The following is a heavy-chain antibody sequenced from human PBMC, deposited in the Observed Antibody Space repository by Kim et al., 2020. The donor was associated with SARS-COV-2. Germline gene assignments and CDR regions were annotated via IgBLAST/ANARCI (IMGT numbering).Heavy chain of an antibody. D-gene: IGHD2-15*01. CDR1: GFTFSSYW. V-gene: IGHV3-74*01. Sequence: GGSLRLSCAASGFTFSSYWMHWVRQAPGKGLVWVSRINSDGSSTSYADSVKGRFTISRDNAKNTLYLQMNSLRAEDTAVYYCARAILQCGGGSCYSPPSFDYWGQGTLVTVSS. CDR3: ARAILQCGGGSCYSPPSFDY. J-gene: IGHJ4*02. CDR2: INSDGSST.